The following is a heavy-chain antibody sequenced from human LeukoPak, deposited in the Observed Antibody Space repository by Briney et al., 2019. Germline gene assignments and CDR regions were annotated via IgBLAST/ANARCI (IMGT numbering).Heavy chain of an antibody. CDR1: GFTFSSYG. CDR2: VSYDGSNK. CDR3: AKDLMGEYCSGGSCYAYYYYYYMDV. Sequence: PWGSLRLSCAASGFTFSSYGIHWVRQAPGKGLEWVAVVSYDGSNKYYADSVKGRFTISRDNSKNTLYLQMNSLRAEDTAVYYCAKDLMGEYCSGGSCYAYYYYYYMDVWGKGTTVTISS. V-gene: IGHV3-30*04. D-gene: IGHD2-15*01. J-gene: IGHJ6*03.